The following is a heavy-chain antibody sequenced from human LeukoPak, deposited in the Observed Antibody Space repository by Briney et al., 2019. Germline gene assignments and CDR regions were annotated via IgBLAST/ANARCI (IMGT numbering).Heavy chain of an antibody. CDR2: IHPKSGGT. V-gene: IGHV1-2*02. CDR1: GYTFTDYY. J-gene: IGHJ4*02. Sequence: ASVKVSCKASGYTFTDYYMHWVRQAPGQGLEWMGWIHPKSGGTSYEQSFQGGVTMTRDTSISTAYMELSRLKSDDTAVYYCARVIVNHPYYDITGYLFDYWGQGTLVTVSS. D-gene: IGHD3-22*01. CDR3: ARVIVNHPYYDITGYLFDY.